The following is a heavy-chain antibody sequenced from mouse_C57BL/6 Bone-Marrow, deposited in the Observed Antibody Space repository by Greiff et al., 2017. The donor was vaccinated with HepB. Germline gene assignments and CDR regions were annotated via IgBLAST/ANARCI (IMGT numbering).Heavy chain of an antibody. Sequence: QVQLKQPGAELVKPGASVKLSCKASGYTFTSYWMQWVKQRPGQGLEWIGEIDPSDSYTNYNQKFKGKATLTVDTSSSTAYMQLSSLTSEDSAVYYCARRALVAMDYWGQGTSVTVSS. D-gene: IGHD1-3*01. CDR3: ARRALVAMDY. V-gene: IGHV1-50*01. J-gene: IGHJ4*01. CDR2: IDPSDSYT. CDR1: GYTFTSYW.